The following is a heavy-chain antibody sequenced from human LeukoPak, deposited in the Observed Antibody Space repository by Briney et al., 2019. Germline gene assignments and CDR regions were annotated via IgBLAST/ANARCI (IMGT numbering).Heavy chain of an antibody. V-gene: IGHV3-21*01. CDR2: ISSSSSYI. Sequence: GGSLRLSCAASGLTFSSYSMNWVRQAPGKGLEWVSSISSSSSYIYYADSVKGRFTISRDNAKNSLYLQMNSLRAEDTAVYYCARDPYGGAPGWFDPWGQGTLVTVSS. CDR3: ARDPYGGAPGWFDP. CDR1: GLTFSSYS. D-gene: IGHD3-16*01. J-gene: IGHJ5*02.